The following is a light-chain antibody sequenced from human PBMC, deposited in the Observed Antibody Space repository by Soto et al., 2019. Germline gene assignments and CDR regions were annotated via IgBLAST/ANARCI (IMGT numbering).Light chain of an antibody. V-gene: IGKV3-20*01. Sequence: IVLTQSPVALCLSPGERVTLSWRASQSLSSGYLAWYQKKFGQAPRLIIYDASRRATGIPERFSGSGSGQDFTLTIKRLESEAFAVYYCQQYGSSPTFGLGTKV. CDR1: QSLSSGY. CDR3: QQYGSSPT. CDR2: DAS. J-gene: IGKJ1*01.